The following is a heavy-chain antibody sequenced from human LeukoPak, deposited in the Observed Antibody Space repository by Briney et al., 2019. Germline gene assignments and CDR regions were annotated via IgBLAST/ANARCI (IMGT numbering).Heavy chain of an antibody. V-gene: IGHV3-30*04. Sequence: GGSLRLSCAASGFTFSSYAMHWVRQAPGKGLEWVAVISYDGSNKYYADSVKGRFTISRDNSKNTLYLQMNSLRAEDTAVYYCARDRIWFGESGPTPDAFDIWGQGTMVTVPS. CDR2: ISYDGSNK. D-gene: IGHD3-10*01. CDR3: ARDRIWFGESGPTPDAFDI. J-gene: IGHJ3*02. CDR1: GFTFSSYA.